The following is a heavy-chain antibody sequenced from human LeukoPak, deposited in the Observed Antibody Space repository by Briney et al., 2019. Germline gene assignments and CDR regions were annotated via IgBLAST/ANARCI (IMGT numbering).Heavy chain of an antibody. Sequence: SETLSLTCTVSGGSVNFYYWSWIRRPAGKGLEWIGRIYSTGSTNYSPSLKSRVTMSVDKSKNQFSLNLSSVTAADTAVYYCARGIADPYSFDSWGQGTLVTVSS. D-gene: IGHD6-13*01. V-gene: IGHV4-4*07. CDR2: IYSTGST. CDR3: ARGIADPYSFDS. CDR1: GGSVNFYY. J-gene: IGHJ4*02.